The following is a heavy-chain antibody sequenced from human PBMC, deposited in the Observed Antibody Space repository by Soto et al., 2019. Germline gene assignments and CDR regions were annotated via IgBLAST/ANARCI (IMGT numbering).Heavy chain of an antibody. CDR3: AKSPNFYCSSPNCYKYYFDH. V-gene: IGHV3-30*18. J-gene: IGHJ4*02. CDR1: GFTFNTYG. D-gene: IGHD2-2*02. Sequence: GGSLRLSCAASGFTFNTYGMHWVRQAPGKGLEWVAVISYDGSEKYYVDSVKGRFTISKDNSKNTLYLQINSLRPEDTAVYYCAKSPNFYCSSPNCYKYYFDHWGQGTRVTVS. CDR2: ISYDGSEK.